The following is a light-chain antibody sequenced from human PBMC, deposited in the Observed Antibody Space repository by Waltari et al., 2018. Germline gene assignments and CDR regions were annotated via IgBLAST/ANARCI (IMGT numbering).Light chain of an antibody. CDR3: CSYAGSYTWV. CDR1: TNDLGSYNY. V-gene: IGLV2-11*03. J-gene: IGLJ3*02. Sequence: SVTISCTGTTNDLGSYNYVSWYQQHPGKAPKLIILDVTRRPSGVPDRLSGSKSGNTASLTISGLRAEDEAEYYGCSYAGSYTWVFGGGTKLTVV. CDR2: DVT.